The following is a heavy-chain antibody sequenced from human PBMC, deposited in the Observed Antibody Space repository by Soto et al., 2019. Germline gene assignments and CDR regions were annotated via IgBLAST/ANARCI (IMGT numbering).Heavy chain of an antibody. V-gene: IGHV4-59*08. CDR1: GGSISSYY. D-gene: IGHD1-7*01. J-gene: IGHJ5*02. CDR3: TGTNYWFDP. CDR2: IYYSGST. Sequence: ETLSLTCTVSGGSISSYYWSWIRQPPGKGLEWIGYIYYSGSTNYNPSLKSRVTISVDTSKNQFSLKLSSVTAADTAVYYCTGTNYWFDPWGQGTRVTVAS.